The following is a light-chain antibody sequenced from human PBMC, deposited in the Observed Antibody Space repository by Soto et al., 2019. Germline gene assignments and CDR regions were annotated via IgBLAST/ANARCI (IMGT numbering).Light chain of an antibody. V-gene: IGKV1-5*03. J-gene: IGKJ1*01. CDR3: QHYNSYSEA. Sequence: DIQMTQSPSTLSGSVGDRVTITCRASQTISSWLAWYQQKPGKAPKLLIYKASTLKSGVPSRFSASGDGTEFTLTISSLQPDDFATYYCQHYNSYSEAFGQGTKVELK. CDR2: KAS. CDR1: QTISSW.